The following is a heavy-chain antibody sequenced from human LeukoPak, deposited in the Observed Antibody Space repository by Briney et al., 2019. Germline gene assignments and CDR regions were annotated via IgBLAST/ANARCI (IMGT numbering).Heavy chain of an antibody. D-gene: IGHD4-11*01. CDR3: ARDQSGYSNPEALEY. CDR2: INPRGGST. Sequence: ASVTVPFKASGYTFTSYYMHWVRQAPGQGLEWMGIINPRGGSTSYAQKFQGRVTMTTDTSTSTVYMELSSLRSEDTAVYYCARDQSGYSNPEALEYWGQGTLVTVSS. V-gene: IGHV1-46*01. CDR1: GYTFTSYY. J-gene: IGHJ4*02.